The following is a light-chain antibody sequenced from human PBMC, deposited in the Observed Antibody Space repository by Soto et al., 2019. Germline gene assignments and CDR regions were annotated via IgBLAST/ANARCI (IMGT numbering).Light chain of an antibody. V-gene: IGKV3-20*01. CDR1: QGVSSSH. J-gene: IGKJ2*01. Sequence: EIVLTQSPGTLSLSPGERATLSCKASQGVSSSHLAWYQQKVGQPPRLLLHDTSSRAAGIPDRFSGSGSGTDFTLTISRLEPEDFAVYYCQQFGNSLYTFGQGTKLEIK. CDR2: DTS. CDR3: QQFGNSLYT.